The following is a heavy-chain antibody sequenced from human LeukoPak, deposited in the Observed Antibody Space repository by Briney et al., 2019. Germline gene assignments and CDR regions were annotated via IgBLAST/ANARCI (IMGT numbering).Heavy chain of an antibody. CDR3: ARDRVTTVTGTYYFDY. CDR1: GFTFRSHA. Sequence: PGGSPRLSCAASGFTFRSHAMHWVRQAPGKGLEWVAVISYDGNNKYYAGSVKGRFSISRDNSKNTLYLQMNSLRPEDRAIYHCARDRVTTVTGTYYFDYWGQGTLVTVSS. J-gene: IGHJ4*02. D-gene: IGHD4-17*01. CDR2: ISYDGNNK. V-gene: IGHV3-30-3*01.